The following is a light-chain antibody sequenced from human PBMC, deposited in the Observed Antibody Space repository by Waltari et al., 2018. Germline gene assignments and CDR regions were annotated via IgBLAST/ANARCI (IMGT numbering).Light chain of an antibody. CDR3: SSYTRRSYWV. CDR2: KVN. J-gene: IGLJ3*02. Sequence: QSALTQPASVSGSPGQSITISCTGTSSDVGFYDFVSWFQQHPGKAPKVMICKVNHRPSGVSHRFSGSKSANTASLTISGLQAEDEADYYCSSYTRRSYWVFGGGTQLTVL. V-gene: IGLV2-14*01. CDR1: SSDVGFYDF.